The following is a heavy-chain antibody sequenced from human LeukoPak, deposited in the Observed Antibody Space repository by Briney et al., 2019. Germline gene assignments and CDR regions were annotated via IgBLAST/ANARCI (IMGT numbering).Heavy chain of an antibody. CDR3: ARGAYSSSWYRRGYYFDY. Sequence: SETLSLTWTVSGGSISSYYWSWIRQPAGKGLEWIGRIYTSGSTNYNPSLKSRVTMSVDTSKNQFSLKLSSVTAADTAVYYCARGAYSSSWYRRGYYFDYWGQGTLVTVYS. D-gene: IGHD6-13*01. CDR1: GGSISSYY. V-gene: IGHV4-4*07. CDR2: IYTSGST. J-gene: IGHJ4*02.